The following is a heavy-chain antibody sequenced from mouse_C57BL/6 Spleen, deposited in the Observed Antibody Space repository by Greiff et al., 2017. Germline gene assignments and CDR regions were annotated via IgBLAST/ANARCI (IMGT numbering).Heavy chain of an antibody. D-gene: IGHD2-1*01. CDR3: ARGGGNYRDYFDY. CDR1: GYTFTDYY. J-gene: IGHJ2*01. Sequence: VQLQQPGAELVKPGASVKLSCKASGYTFTDYYMNWVKQSHGKSLEWIGDINPNNGGTSYNQKFKGKATLTVDKSSSTAYMELRSLTSEDAAVYYCARGGGNYRDYFDYWGQGTTLTVSS. V-gene: IGHV1-26*01. CDR2: INPNNGGT.